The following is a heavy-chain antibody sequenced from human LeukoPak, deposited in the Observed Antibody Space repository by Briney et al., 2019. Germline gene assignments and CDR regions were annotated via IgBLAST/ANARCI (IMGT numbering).Heavy chain of an antibody. CDR3: ARDIELST. Sequence: GGSLRLSCAASGFTFSSYAMSWVRQAPGKGLEWVSAISGSGGSTYYADSVKGRFTISSDNSKNTLSLQMNSLRVEDTAIYYCARDIELSTWGLGTLVTVSS. J-gene: IGHJ3*01. CDR1: GFTFSSYA. V-gene: IGHV3-23*01. D-gene: IGHD5-12*01. CDR2: ISGSGGST.